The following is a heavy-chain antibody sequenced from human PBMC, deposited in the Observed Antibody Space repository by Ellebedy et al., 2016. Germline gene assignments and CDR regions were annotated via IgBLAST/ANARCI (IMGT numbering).Heavy chain of an antibody. CDR2: ISYDGSNK. V-gene: IGHV3-30*03. CDR3: ARDGSSGWYRYFDY. J-gene: IGHJ4*02. CDR1: GFTFSSYG. Sequence: GGSLRLSCAASGFTFSSYGMHWVRQAPGKGLEWVAVISYDGSNKYYADSVKGRFTISRDNSKNTLYLQMNSLRAEDTAVYYCARDGSSGWYRYFDYWGQGTLVTVSS. D-gene: IGHD6-19*01.